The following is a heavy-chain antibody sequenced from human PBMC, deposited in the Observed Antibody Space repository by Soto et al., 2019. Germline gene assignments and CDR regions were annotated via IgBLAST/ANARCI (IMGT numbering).Heavy chain of an antibody. V-gene: IGHV3-74*01. J-gene: IGHJ4*02. Sequence: EVQLVESGGGLAQPGGSLTLSCAASGFTFSSYWMHWVRQGPGKGLVCVSRSNSDGSATTYADSVKGRFTISRDNAKNTLYLQMNSLRAEDTAVYYCVRDDYSSGWYSFDYWGQGTLVTVSS. CDR2: SNSDGSAT. CDR3: VRDDYSSGWYSFDY. D-gene: IGHD6-19*01. CDR1: GFTFSSYW.